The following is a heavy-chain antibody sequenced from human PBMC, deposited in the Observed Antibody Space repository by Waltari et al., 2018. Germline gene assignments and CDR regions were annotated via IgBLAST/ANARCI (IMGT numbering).Heavy chain of an antibody. CDR2: IKQDGSEK. Sequence: EVQLVESGGGLVQPGGSLRLSCAASGFTFSSYWMSWVRQAPGKGLEGVANIKQDGSEKYYVDSVKGRLTISRDNAKNSLYLQMNSLRAEDTAVYYCSRGTTVTHFDYWGQGTLVTVSS. V-gene: IGHV3-7*01. CDR1: GFTFSSYW. D-gene: IGHD4-4*01. J-gene: IGHJ4*02. CDR3: SRGTTVTHFDY.